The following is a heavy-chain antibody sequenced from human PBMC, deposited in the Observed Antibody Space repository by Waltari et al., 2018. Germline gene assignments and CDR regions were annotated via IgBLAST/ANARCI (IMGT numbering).Heavy chain of an antibody. J-gene: IGHJ5*02. CDR1: GYTFTSYD. Sequence: QVQLVQSGAEVKKPGASVKVSCKASGYTFTSYDINWVRQPTGQGLEGMGLRTPTRGNTGYAQKFQGRVTMTRNTAISTAYMELSSLRSEDTAVYYCARAFSLLRYLEWFDPWGQGTLVTVSS. CDR3: ARAFSLLRYLEWFDP. CDR2: RTPTRGNT. D-gene: IGHD3-3*01. V-gene: IGHV1-8*01.